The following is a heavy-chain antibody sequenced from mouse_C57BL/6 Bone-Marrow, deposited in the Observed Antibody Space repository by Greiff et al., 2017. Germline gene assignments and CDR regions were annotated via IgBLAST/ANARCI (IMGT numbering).Heavy chain of an antibody. CDR1: GYTFTSSG. CDR2: IYHRSGNT. V-gene: IGHV1-81*01. Sequence: VQLQQSGAELARPGASVKLSCKAPGYTFTSSGISWVKQRTGQGLEWLGEIYHRSGNTYYNEKFQGKATLTADKSSSTAYMELRSLTSEDSAVYFCARWEIYYDYEDYAMDYWGQGTSVTVSS. D-gene: IGHD2-4*01. CDR3: ARWEIYYDYEDYAMDY. J-gene: IGHJ4*01.